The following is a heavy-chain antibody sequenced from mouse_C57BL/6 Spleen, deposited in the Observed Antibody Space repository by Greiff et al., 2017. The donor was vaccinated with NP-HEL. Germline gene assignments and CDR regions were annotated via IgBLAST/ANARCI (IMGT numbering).Heavy chain of an antibody. Sequence: EVQVVESGGGLVKPGGSLKLSCAASGFTFSSYAMSWVRQTPEKRLEWVATISDGGSYTYYPDNVKGRFTISRDNAKNNLYLQMSHLKSEDTAMYYCAREGSTTAYFDVWGTGTTVTVSS. V-gene: IGHV5-4*01. CDR3: AREGSTTAYFDV. CDR2: ISDGGSYT. D-gene: IGHD1-2*01. J-gene: IGHJ1*03. CDR1: GFTFSSYA.